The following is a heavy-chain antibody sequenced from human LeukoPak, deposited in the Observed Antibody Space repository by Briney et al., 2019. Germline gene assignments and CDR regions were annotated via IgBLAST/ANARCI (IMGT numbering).Heavy chain of an antibody. D-gene: IGHD3-10*01. CDR2: MNPNSGNT. V-gene: IGHV1-8*01. J-gene: IGHJ5*02. Sequence: GASVKVSCKASGYTFTSYDINWVRQATGQGLEWMGWMNPNSGNTGYAQKSQGRVTMTRNTSISTAYMELSSLRSEDTAVYYCAREGGSGSYSSNWFDPWGQGTLVTVSS. CDR3: AREGGSGSYSSNWFDP. CDR1: GYTFTSYD.